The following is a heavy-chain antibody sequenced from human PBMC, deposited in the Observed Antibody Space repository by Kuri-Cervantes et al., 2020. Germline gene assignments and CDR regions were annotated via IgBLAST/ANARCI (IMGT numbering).Heavy chain of an antibody. CDR2: ISYDGSNK. CDR1: GFTFSSYG. Sequence: GGSLRLSCAASGFTFSSYGMHWVRQAPGKGLEWVAVISYDGSNKYYADSVKGRFTISRDNSKNTLYLQMNSLRAEDTAVYYCAKGGVVRGVIINYYYYGMDVWGQGTTVTVSS. CDR3: AKGGVVRGVIINYYYYGMDV. V-gene: IGHV3-30*18. D-gene: IGHD3-10*01. J-gene: IGHJ6*02.